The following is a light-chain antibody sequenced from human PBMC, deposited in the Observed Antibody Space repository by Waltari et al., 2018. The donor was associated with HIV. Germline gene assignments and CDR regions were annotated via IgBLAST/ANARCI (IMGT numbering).Light chain of an antibody. CDR2: RSS. CDR3: QQYNNFPLT. J-gene: IGKJ4*01. Sequence: EIVMTQSPATLSVSPGERVTLSCRAIQRISSNLVWYQQKPGQAPRPLIYRSSSRATGIPARFSGSGSGTEFTLTISSLQSEDFAVYYCQQYNNFPLTFGGGTKVEIK. CDR1: QRISSN. V-gene: IGKV3-15*01.